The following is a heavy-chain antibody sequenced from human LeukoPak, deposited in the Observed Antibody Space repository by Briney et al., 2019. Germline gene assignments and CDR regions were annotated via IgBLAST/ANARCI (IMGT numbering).Heavy chain of an antibody. Sequence: GGSLRLPCVASGFTFDDYAMHWVRQAPGKGLEWVSGISWNSGSRGYADSVKGRFTISRDNAKTSLYLQMNSLRAEDMALYYCAKGPDYDILTPIDYWGQGTLVTVSS. CDR3: AKGPDYDILTPIDY. J-gene: IGHJ4*02. V-gene: IGHV3-9*03. CDR1: GFTFDDYA. CDR2: ISWNSGSR. D-gene: IGHD3-9*01.